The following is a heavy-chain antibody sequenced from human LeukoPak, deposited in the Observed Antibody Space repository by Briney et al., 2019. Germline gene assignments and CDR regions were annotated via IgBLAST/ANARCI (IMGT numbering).Heavy chain of an antibody. Sequence: PGGSLRLSCAASGFTFSSYDMHWVRQAPGKGLEWVAVISYDGSNKYYADSVKGRFTMSRDNAKNSLYLQMNSLRAEDTAVYYCARYRYGGNIYYDYWAQETLVPVSS. CDR1: GFTFSSYD. CDR2: ISYDGSNK. D-gene: IGHD4-23*01. V-gene: IGHV3-30-3*01. CDR3: ARYRYGGNIYYDY. J-gene: IGHJ4*02.